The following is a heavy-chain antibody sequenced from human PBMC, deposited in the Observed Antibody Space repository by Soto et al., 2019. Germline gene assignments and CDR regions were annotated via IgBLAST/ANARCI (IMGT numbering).Heavy chain of an antibody. CDR3: AACEGGGSCYSGDY. CDR1: GFTFTSSA. CDR2: IVVGSGNT. V-gene: IGHV1-58*01. J-gene: IGHJ4*02. Sequence: ASVKVSCKASGFTFTSSAVQWVRQARGQRLEWIGWIVVGSGNTNYAQKFQERVTITRDMSTSTAYMELSSLRSEDTAVYYCAACEGGGSCYSGDYWGQRTLVTVSS. D-gene: IGHD2-15*01.